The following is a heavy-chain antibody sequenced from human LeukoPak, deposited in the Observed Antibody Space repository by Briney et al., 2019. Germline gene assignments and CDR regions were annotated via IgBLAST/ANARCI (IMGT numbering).Heavy chain of an antibody. V-gene: IGHV1-69*05. CDR3: ARTPDYYYYSYMDV. Sequence: VASVKVSCKASGGTFSSYAISWVRQATGQGLEWMGRIIPIFGTANYAQKFQGRVTITTDKSTSTAYMELSSLRSEDTAVYYCARTPDYYYYSYMDVWGEGTTVTVSS. D-gene: IGHD2-15*01. CDR2: IIPIFGTA. CDR1: GGTFSSYA. J-gene: IGHJ6*03.